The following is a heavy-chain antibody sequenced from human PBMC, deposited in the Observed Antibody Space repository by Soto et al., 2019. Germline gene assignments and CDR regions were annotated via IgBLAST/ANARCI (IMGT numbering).Heavy chain of an antibody. Sequence: GGSLRLSCAASGFTFSSYAMSWVRQAPGKGLEWVSSIGSSSSYIYYADSVKGRFTISRDSAKNSLYLQMSSLRAEDTAVYYCARDSSGGSLAMDVWGKGTTVTVSS. CDR1: GFTFSSYA. V-gene: IGHV3-21*01. D-gene: IGHD2-15*01. CDR2: IGSSSSYI. J-gene: IGHJ6*03. CDR3: ARDSSGGSLAMDV.